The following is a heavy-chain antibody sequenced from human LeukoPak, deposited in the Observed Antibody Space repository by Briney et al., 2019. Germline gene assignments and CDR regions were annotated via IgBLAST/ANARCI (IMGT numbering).Heavy chain of an antibody. Sequence: GGSLRLSCEASGFPFTNYGMYWVRQAPGKGLEWVAVIPYDGGNKYYADSVKGRFTISRDNSKNTLFLQMNSLRAEDTAVYYCAADAPKGYCSSGSCLGYGMDVWGQGTTVTVSS. CDR3: AADAPKGYCSSGSCLGYGMDV. J-gene: IGHJ6*02. D-gene: IGHD2-15*01. CDR1: GFPFTNYG. V-gene: IGHV3-30*03. CDR2: IPYDGGNK.